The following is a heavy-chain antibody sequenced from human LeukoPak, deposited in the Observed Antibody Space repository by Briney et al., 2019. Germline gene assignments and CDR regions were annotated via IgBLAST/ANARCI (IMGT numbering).Heavy chain of an antibody. V-gene: IGHV4-4*07. J-gene: IGHJ4*02. Sequence: SATLSLTCTASGGSISGHYWNWIRQPAGKGLEWIGRIYTGGNTNYNPSLKSRVVMSVDTSKTQFSLNLASVTAADTAVYYCARGSGSNYYDYWGQGTLVTVSS. CDR3: ARGSGSNYYDY. CDR1: GGSISGHY. D-gene: IGHD1-26*01. CDR2: IYTGGNT.